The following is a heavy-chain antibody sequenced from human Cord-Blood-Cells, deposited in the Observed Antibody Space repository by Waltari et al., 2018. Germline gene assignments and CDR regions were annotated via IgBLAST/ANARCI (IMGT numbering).Heavy chain of an antibody. Sequence: QLQLQESRPGLVKPSETLSLPCTVSGGSISSSSYYWGWIRQPPGKGLEWMWSSYYSASTYYNPSLKGRVTISVDTSKNQFSLKLSSVTAADTAVYYCASDSGSYYWGQGTLVTVSS. CDR2: SYYSAST. CDR1: GGSISSSSYY. J-gene: IGHJ4*02. CDR3: ASDSGSYY. D-gene: IGHD1-26*01. V-gene: IGHV4-39*01.